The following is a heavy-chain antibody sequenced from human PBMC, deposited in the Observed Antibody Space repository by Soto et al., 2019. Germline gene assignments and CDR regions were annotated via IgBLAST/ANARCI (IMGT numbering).Heavy chain of an antibody. CDR1: GFTFTIYW. CDR3: ARNSGTWFDY. D-gene: IGHD6-25*01. CDR2: IKQDGSEE. J-gene: IGHJ4*02. Sequence: PGGSLRLSCAASGFTFTIYWMSWVRQAPGKGLEWVANIKQDGSEEYYVDSVKGRFTISRDNAKNSLYLQMNSLRAEDKAVYYCARNSGTWFDYCGQVSLVTVSA. V-gene: IGHV3-7*05.